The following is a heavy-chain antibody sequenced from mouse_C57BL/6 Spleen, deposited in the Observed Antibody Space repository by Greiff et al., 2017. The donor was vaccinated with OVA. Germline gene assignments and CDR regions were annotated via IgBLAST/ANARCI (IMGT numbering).Heavy chain of an antibody. J-gene: IGHJ4*01. CDR1: GYTFTSYW. CDR2: IYPSDSET. CDR3: ARRDYGPLDY. D-gene: IGHD2-4*01. V-gene: IGHV1-61*01. Sequence: QVQLQQPGAELVRPGSSVKLSCKASGYTFTSYWMDWVKQRPGQGLEWIGNIYPSDSETHYNQKFKDKATLTVDKSSSTAYRQLSSLTSEDSAVYYGARRDYGPLDYWGQGTSVTVSS.